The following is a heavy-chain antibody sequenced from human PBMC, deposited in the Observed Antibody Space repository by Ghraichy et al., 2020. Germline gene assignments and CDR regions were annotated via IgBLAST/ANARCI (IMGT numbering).Heavy chain of an antibody. D-gene: IGHD6-13*01. V-gene: IGHV3-48*03. CDR2: IAASRDTI. CDR1: GFTFSDNE. Sequence: GGSLRLSCAASGFTFSDNEMNWVRQAPGKGLEWVAYIAASRDTIYYADSVRGRFTISRAKSSVFLQMVSLRAEDTATYYCARGTFDYSREDHGGAFDYWGQGTQVTVSS. CDR3: ARGTFDYSREDHGGAFDY. J-gene: IGHJ4*02.